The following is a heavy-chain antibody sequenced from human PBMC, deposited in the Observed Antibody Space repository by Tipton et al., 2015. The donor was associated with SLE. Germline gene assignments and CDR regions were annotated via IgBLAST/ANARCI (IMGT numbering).Heavy chain of an antibody. Sequence: SLRLSCAASGFTFSSYAMSWVRQAPGKGLEWVSAISGSGGSTYYADSVKGRFTISRDNSKNTLYLQMNSLRAGDTAVYYCARAPGLVWFGERRFDPWGQGTLVTVSS. J-gene: IGHJ5*02. CDR2: ISGSGGST. D-gene: IGHD3-10*01. CDR3: ARAPGLVWFGERRFDP. V-gene: IGHV3-23*01. CDR1: GFTFSSYA.